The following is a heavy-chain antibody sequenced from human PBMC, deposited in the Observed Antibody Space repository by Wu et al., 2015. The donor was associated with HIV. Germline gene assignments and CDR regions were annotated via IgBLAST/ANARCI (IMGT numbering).Heavy chain of an antibody. CDR1: GGSFSTYG. CDR3: ARAETGGYSGYHYGLDV. D-gene: IGHD2-8*02. J-gene: IGHJ6*02. V-gene: IGHV1-69*13. Sequence: QVQLVQSGAEVKKPGSSVRVSCKASGGSFSTYGINWVRQAPGQGLEWMGRIIPISGSPDYAQKFQGRVTIIAGESTSTVYLELTSLTSDDTAMYYCARAETGGYSGYHYGLDVWGQGP. CDR2: IIPISGSP.